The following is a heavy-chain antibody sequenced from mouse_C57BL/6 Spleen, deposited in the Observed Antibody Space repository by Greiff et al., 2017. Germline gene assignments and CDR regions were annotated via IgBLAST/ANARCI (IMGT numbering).Heavy chain of an antibody. CDR3: AKRPIYDGYYRRYFDY. CDR2: FYPGSGSI. J-gene: IGHJ2*01. D-gene: IGHD2-3*01. CDR1: GYTFTEYT. Sequence: QVQLQQSGAELVKPGASVKLSCKASGYTFTEYTIHWVKQRSGQGLEWIGWFYPGSGSIKYNEKFKGKATLTADKSSSTAYMELRSLTSEDSAVYFCAKRPIYDGYYRRYFDYWGQGTTLTVSS. V-gene: IGHV1-62-2*01.